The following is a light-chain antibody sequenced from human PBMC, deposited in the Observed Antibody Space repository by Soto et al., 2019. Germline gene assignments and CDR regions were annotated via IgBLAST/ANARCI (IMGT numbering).Light chain of an antibody. Sequence: DIQMTQSPSXLSASVGDRVTITCRASQSISSWLAWYQQKPGKAPKLLIYKASSLESGVPSRFSGSGSGTEFTLTISSLQPXDFATYYCQQYNSYSITFGPXTKVDIK. CDR3: QQYNSYSIT. J-gene: IGKJ3*01. V-gene: IGKV1-5*03. CDR2: KAS. CDR1: QSISSW.